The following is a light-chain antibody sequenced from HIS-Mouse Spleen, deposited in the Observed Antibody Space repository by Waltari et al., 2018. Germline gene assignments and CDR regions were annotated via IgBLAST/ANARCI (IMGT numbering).Light chain of an antibody. CDR1: QDISNY. V-gene: IGKV1-33*01. Sequence: VGDRVTITCQASQDISNYLNWYQQKPGKAPKLLIYDASNLETGVPSRFSGSGSGTDFTFTISSLQPEDIATYYCQQYDNLHRLTFGPGTKVDIK. CDR2: DAS. CDR3: QQYDNLHRLT. J-gene: IGKJ3*01.